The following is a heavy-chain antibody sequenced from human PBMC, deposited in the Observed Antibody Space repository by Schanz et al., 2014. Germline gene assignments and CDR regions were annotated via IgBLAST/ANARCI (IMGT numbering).Heavy chain of an antibody. Sequence: QVQLVQSGAEVKKPGSSVKVSCKASGDTFRSYTINWVRHAPGQGLEWMGRIIPITGITNYAQKFQGRVTFTADKSTSTAFLEVNSLRSEDTAVYYCARENLNWEAFDIWGQGTVVTVSS. CDR3: ARENLNWEAFDI. V-gene: IGHV1-69*08. D-gene: IGHD7-27*01. CDR1: GDTFRSYT. CDR2: IIPITGIT. J-gene: IGHJ3*02.